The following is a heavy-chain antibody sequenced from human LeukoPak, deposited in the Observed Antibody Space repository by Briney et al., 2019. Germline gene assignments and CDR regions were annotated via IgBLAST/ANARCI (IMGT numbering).Heavy chain of an antibody. J-gene: IGHJ4*02. D-gene: IGHD2-15*01. CDR1: GGSISTYY. CDR3: ARAPGAALD. V-gene: IGHV4-59*01. Sequence: SETLPLTCSVSGGSISTYYWNWIRQPPGKGLEWIGDIHSSGSSKYNPSLKTRVSISVDTSKKQLSLKLRSVTAADTAVYYCARAPGAALDWGQGTLVTVSS. CDR2: IHSSGSS.